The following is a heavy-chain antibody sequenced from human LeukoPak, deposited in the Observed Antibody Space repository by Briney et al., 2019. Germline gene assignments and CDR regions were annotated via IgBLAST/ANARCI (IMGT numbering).Heavy chain of an antibody. CDR3: AKDPTYYDFWSGYLDY. CDR1: GFTFSSYG. CDR2: ISYDGSNK. J-gene: IGHJ4*02. V-gene: IGHV3-30*18. Sequence: PGGSLRLSCAASGFTFSSYGMHWVRQAPGKGLEWVAVISYDGSNKYYADSVKGRFTISRDNSKNTLYLQMNSLRAEDTAVYYCAKDPTYYDFWSGYLDYWGQGTLVTVSS. D-gene: IGHD3-3*01.